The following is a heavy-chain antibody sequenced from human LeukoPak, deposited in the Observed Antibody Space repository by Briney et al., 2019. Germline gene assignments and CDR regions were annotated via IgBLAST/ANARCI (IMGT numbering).Heavy chain of an antibody. CDR1: GGTFSNYA. V-gene: IGHV1-69*05. CDR2: IIPIFGTA. D-gene: IGHD3-9*01. CDR3: AGSRYYHIVTGYTSYYYYYMDV. J-gene: IGHJ6*03. Sequence: SVKVSCKASGGTFSNYAFNWVRQAPGQGLEWMGGIIPIFGTANYAQNFQDRVTIITDESTRTSYMELSSPRSEDTAVYYCAGSRYYHIVTGYTSYYYYYMDVWGKGTTVTVSS.